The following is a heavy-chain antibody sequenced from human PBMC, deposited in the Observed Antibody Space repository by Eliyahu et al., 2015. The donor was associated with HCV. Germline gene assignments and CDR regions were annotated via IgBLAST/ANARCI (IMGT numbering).Heavy chain of an antibody. CDR3: VREGVTLAAAGYYFDY. CDR2: ISERGTTI. Sequence: EVQLLESGGGLVQPGGFLXLSCXAXGFXFNGYAMSWVRRAPGKGLEWVAAISERGTTINYADSVKGRFAMSRDNSKNTLYLQMNGLRGDDTAVYYCVREGVTLAAAGYYFDYWGQGTLVTVSS. D-gene: IGHD6-13*01. V-gene: IGHV3-23*01. CDR1: GFXFNGYA. J-gene: IGHJ4*02.